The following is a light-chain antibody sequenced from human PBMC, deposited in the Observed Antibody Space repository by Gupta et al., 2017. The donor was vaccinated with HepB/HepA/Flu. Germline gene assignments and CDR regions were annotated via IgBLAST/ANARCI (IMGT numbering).Light chain of an antibody. CDR3: AAWDDRVSGPV. CDR1: SSNIGTNY. J-gene: IGLJ3*02. Sequence: QSVLTNPPSASGTPGQRVTISCSGSSSNIGTNYVYWYKQLPGTAPQLLIYKTTQRPSWVPDRCSGSKSATSASLAISGLRCEDEVDYYCAAWDDRVSGPVVGGGTKLSV. CDR2: KTT. V-gene: IGLV1-47*01.